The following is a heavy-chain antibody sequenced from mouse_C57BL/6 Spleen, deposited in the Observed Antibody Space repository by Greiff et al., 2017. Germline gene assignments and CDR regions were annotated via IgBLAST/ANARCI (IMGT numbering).Heavy chain of an antibody. CDR1: GYTFTGYW. CDR3: ARQGDYYGSRDYYAMDD. Sequence: QVQLQQSGAELMKPGASVKLSCKATGYTFTGYWIEWVKQRPGHGLEWIGEILPGSGSTNYNEKFKGKATFTADTSSNTAYMQLSSLTTEDSAIYYCARQGDYYGSRDYYAMDDWGQGTSVTVSS. CDR2: ILPGSGST. V-gene: IGHV1-9*01. J-gene: IGHJ4*01. D-gene: IGHD1-1*01.